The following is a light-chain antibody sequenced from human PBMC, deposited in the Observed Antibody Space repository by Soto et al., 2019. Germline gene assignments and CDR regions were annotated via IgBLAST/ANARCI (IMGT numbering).Light chain of an antibody. CDR3: SSYTSSSTLVV. V-gene: IGLV2-14*03. CDR1: NNDVGNYNY. Sequence: QSALTQPASVSGSPGQSITISCTGTNNDVGNYNYVSWYQQHPGKAPKLMIYDVSNRPSGVSNRFSGSKSGNTASLTISGLQAEDEADYYCSSYTSSSTLVVFGGGTKLTVL. CDR2: DVS. J-gene: IGLJ2*01.